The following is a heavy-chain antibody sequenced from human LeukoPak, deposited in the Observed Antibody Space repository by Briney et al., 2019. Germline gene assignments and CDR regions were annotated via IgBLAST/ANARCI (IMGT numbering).Heavy chain of an antibody. D-gene: IGHD6-13*01. CDR3: AKGGSNWPNDYGMDV. V-gene: IGHV3-33*06. CDR1: GFPFSSYG. Sequence: PGGSLRLSCVASGFPFSSYGMHWVRQAPGKGLEWVAVIWSVGGAVYYADSVKGRFTISRDNSKNMLILQMNSLRAEDTAVYYCAKGGSNWPNDYGMDVWGQGTTVTVSS. CDR2: IWSVGGAV. J-gene: IGHJ6*02.